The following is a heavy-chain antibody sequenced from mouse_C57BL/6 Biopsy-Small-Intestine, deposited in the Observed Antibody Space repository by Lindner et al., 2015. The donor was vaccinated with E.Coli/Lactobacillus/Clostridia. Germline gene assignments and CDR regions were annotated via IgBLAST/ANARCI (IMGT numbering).Heavy chain of an antibody. CDR2: INPSSSYT. J-gene: IGHJ4*01. Sequence: VQLQESGAELAKPGAPVKMSCKASGYTFTSYWMHWVKQRPGQGLEWIGYINPSSSYTEYNQKFKDKATLTADKSSSTAYMQLSSLTSEDSAVYYCARSGYRYAMDYWGQGTSVTVSS. V-gene: IGHV1-7*01. CDR3: ARSGYRYAMDY. CDR1: GYTFTSYW. D-gene: IGHD2-2*01.